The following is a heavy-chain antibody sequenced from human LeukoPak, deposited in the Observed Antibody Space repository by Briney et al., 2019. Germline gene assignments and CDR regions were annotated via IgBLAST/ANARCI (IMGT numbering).Heavy chain of an antibody. CDR2: INPSGGST. CDR1: GYTFTSYY. V-gene: IGHV1-46*01. J-gene: IGHJ2*01. Sequence: ASVKVSCKASGYTFTSYYMHWVRQAPGQGLEWMGIINPSGGSTSYAQKFQGRVTMTRDTSTNTVYMELSSLRSEDTAVYYCASRRHPGYFDLWGRGTLVTVSS. CDR3: ASRRHPGYFDL.